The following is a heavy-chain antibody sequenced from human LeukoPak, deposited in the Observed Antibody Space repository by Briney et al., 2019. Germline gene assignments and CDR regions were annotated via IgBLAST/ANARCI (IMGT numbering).Heavy chain of an antibody. CDR3: ARDVRYCGGDCYDGYFDY. D-gene: IGHD2-21*01. V-gene: IGHV3-21*01. Sequence: GRSLRLSCAASGFTSSSYSMNWVRQAPGKGLEWVSSISSSSSYIYYADSVKGRFTISRDNAKNSLYLQMNSLRAEDTAVYYCARDVRYCGGDCYDGYFDYWGQGTLVTVSS. CDR2: ISSSSSYI. J-gene: IGHJ4*02. CDR1: GFTSSSYS.